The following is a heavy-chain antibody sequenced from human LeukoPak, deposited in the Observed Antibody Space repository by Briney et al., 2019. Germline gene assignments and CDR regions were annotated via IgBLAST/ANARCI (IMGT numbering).Heavy chain of an antibody. CDR1: GYTFTGYY. CDR3: ARDEEDCSSTSCYDIQFDY. V-gene: IGHV1-2*06. J-gene: IGHJ4*02. Sequence: GASVKVSCKASGYTFTGYYMHWVRQAPGQGLEWMGRINPNSGGTNYAQKFQGRVTMTRDTSISTAYMELSSLRSEDTAVYYCARDEEDCSSTSCYDIQFDYWGQGTLVTVSS. D-gene: IGHD2-2*01. CDR2: INPNSGGT.